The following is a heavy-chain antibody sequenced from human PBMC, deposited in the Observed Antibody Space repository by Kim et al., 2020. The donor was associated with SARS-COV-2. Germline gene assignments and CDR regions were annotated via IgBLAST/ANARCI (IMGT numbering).Heavy chain of an antibody. Sequence: GGSLRLSCAASGFSFTDIYMSWVRQTPEKGLEWVSVIYASGNTSYAASVRGRFTISRDSSQNTVYLQMNSMSAADTAAYYCATRHVERLCAGFDLWG. CDR1: GFSFTDIY. V-gene: IGHV3-53*01. CDR2: IYASGNT. CDR3: ATRHVERLCAGFDL. D-gene: IGHD6-25*01. J-gene: IGHJ3*01.